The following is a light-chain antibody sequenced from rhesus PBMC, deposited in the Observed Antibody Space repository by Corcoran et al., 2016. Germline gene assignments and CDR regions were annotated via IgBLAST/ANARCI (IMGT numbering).Light chain of an antibody. CDR1: ENVNNY. V-gene: IGKV1-74*01. CDR3: QQGYSIPFT. CDR2: KAS. Sequence: DIQVTQSPSSLSASVGDRVTITCRASENVNNYLNWYQQKPGKAPKLLISKASTLQSGVPSRFSGSGAGTDYTFTISSLQPEEVATYYCQQGYSIPFTFGPGTKLDIK. J-gene: IGKJ3*01.